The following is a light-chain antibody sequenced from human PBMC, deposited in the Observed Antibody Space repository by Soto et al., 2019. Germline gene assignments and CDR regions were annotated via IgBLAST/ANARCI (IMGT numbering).Light chain of an antibody. CDR1: QSINNW. CDR2: DAS. CDR3: QQYNNWPIT. Sequence: DIQMTQSPSTLSASVGDRVTITCRASQSINNWLAWYQQKTGKAPKFLIYDASNLESGVPSRVSGSGYGTEFNLTISSLQSEDFAVYYCQQYNNWPITFGQGTRLEIK. J-gene: IGKJ5*01. V-gene: IGKV1-5*01.